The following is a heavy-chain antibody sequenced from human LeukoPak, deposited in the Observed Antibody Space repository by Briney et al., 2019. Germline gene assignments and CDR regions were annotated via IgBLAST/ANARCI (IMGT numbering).Heavy chain of an antibody. V-gene: IGHV3-21*01. CDR3: AREAYCGADCEDDYYYGMDV. Sequence: PGGSLRLSCAASGFTFSTYTMYWVRQAPGEGLEWVSSISSSSSYIYYADSMKGRFTISRDNAKNSLYLQMNSLRAEDTAVYYCAREAYCGADCEDDYYYGMDVWGQGTTVTVSS. D-gene: IGHD2-21*02. J-gene: IGHJ6*02. CDR1: GFTFSTYT. CDR2: ISSSSSYI.